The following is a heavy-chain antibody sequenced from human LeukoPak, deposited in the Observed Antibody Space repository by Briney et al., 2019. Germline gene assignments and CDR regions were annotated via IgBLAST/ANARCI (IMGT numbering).Heavy chain of an antibody. D-gene: IGHD6-13*01. J-gene: IGHJ4*02. CDR1: GSTFSDYY. CDR2: ISSSGTLT. Sequence: GGSLRLSCAASGSTFSDYYMSWIRQAPGKGLGRVSYISSSGTLTNYADSVKGRFTISRDNAKNSLYLLMNSLRAEDTAVYYCARVSTSWFFDSWGQGTLVTVSS. CDR3: ARVSTSWFFDS. V-gene: IGHV3-11*05.